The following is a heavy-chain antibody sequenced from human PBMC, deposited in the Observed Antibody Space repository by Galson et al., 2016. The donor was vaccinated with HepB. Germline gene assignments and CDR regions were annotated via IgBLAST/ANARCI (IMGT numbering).Heavy chain of an antibody. V-gene: IGHV1-46*01. J-gene: IGHJ5*02. D-gene: IGHD3-3*01. Sequence: SVKVSCKASGYTFTSYYMHWVRQAPGQGLEWMGIINPSGGSTSYAQKFQGRVTMTRDTSTSTVYMELSSLRSEDTAVDYCSRQRGGDFWSGFVAYNWFDPWGQGTLVTVSS. CDR3: SRQRGGDFWSGFVAYNWFDP. CDR2: INPSGGST. CDR1: GYTFTSYY.